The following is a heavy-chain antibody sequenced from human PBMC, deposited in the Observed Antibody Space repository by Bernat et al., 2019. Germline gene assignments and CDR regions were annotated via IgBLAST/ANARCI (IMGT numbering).Heavy chain of an antibody. J-gene: IGHJ5*02. Sequence: QVQLQQWGAGLLKPSETLSLTCAVYGGSFSGYYWSWIRQPPGKGLEWIGEINHSGSTNYNPSLKSRVTISVDTSKNQFSLKLSSVTAADTAVYYCARAPRKQWLVLGDGFDPWGQGTLVTVAA. CDR2: INHSGST. D-gene: IGHD6-19*01. V-gene: IGHV4-34*01. CDR3: ARAPRKQWLVLGDGFDP. CDR1: GGSFSGYY.